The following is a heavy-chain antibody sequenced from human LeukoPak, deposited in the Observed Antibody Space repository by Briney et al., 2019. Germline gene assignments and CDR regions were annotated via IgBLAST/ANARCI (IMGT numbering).Heavy chain of an antibody. V-gene: IGHV4-61*01. D-gene: IGHD3-10*01. CDR1: GGSVSSGSYY. CDR2: IYYSGST. J-gene: IGHJ4*02. CDR3: ARDGWGSYYGSGSPRYFDY. Sequence: SETVSLTCTVSGGSVSSGSYYWSWIRQPPGKGLEWIGYIYYSGSTNYNPSLKSRVTISVDTSKNQFSLKLSSVTAADTAVYYCARDGWGSYYGSGSPRYFDYWGQGTLVTVSS.